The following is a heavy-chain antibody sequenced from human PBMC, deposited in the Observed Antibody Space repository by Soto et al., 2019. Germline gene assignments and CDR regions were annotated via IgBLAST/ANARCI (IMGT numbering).Heavy chain of an antibody. D-gene: IGHD5-18*01. J-gene: IGHJ4*02. CDR3: ARLLGYSYGHQELFDY. Sequence: GESLKISCLGSGYTFNTYWIGWVRQMAGKGLEWMGNIYPGDFDTRYSPSFQGHGTMSVDKSINTAYLQWSSLVTSDNAIYYCARLLGYSYGHQELFDYLGQGTPVTVSS. V-gene: IGHV5-51*03. CDR1: GYTFNTYW. CDR2: IYPGDFDT.